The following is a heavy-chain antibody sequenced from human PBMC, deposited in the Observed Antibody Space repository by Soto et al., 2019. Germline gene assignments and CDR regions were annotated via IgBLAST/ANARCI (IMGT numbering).Heavy chain of an antibody. J-gene: IGHJ4*02. D-gene: IGHD3-10*01. CDR3: ASGTVYGSGSYPVDY. Sequence: QVQLVQSGAEVKKPGSSVNVSCKASGGTFRNDIISWVRQAPGQGLDWMGTIIPMFGRVNYAQNLQGRVTFTADKSTGTAYMELNSLRSEDTAVYYCASGTVYGSGSYPVDYWGQGTLVTVSS. CDR1: GGTFRNDI. V-gene: IGHV1-69*02. CDR2: IIPMFGRV.